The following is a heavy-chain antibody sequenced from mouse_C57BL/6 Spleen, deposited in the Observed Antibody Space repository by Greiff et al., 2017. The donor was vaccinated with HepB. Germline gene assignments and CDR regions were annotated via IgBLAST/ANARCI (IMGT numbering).Heavy chain of an antibody. J-gene: IGHJ4*01. CDR3: ARSLLLRYAMDY. D-gene: IGHD1-1*01. Sequence: QVHVKQPGAELVKPGASVKLSCKASGYTFTSYWMHWVKQRPGQGLEWIGMIHPNSGSTNYNEKFKSKATLTVDKSSSTAYMQLSSLTSEDSAVYYCARSLLLRYAMDYWGQGTSVTVSS. V-gene: IGHV1-64*01. CDR2: IHPNSGST. CDR1: GYTFTSYW.